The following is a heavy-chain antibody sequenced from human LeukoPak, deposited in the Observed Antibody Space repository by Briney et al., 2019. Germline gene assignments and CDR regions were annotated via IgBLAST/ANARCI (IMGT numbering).Heavy chain of an antibody. D-gene: IGHD3-3*02. Sequence: SRTLSLTCTVSGGSISSGGYYCTWIRQHPGKGLEWIGDIYYSGSTYYNPSLKSRVTISIDTSKNQFSLELRSVTAADTAVYYCARGGIFVVVPPGDYGMDVWGQGTTVTVSS. V-gene: IGHV4-31*03. CDR3: ARGGIFVVVPPGDYGMDV. CDR2: IYYSGST. CDR1: GGSISSGGYY. J-gene: IGHJ6*02.